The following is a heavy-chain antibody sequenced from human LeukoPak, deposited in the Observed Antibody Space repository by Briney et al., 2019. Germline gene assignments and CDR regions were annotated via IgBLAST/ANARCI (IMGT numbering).Heavy chain of an antibody. D-gene: IGHD1-26*01. CDR2: ISSSGSTI. CDR1: GFTFSSYE. V-gene: IGHV3-48*03. Sequence: GGSLPLSCGASGFTFSSYEMTWVRQAPGKGLECVSYISSSGSTIYYADSVRGRFTISRDNAKNSLYLQMNGLRAEDTAVYYCARGDTYFDYWGQGTLVIVSS. CDR3: ARGDTYFDY. J-gene: IGHJ4*02.